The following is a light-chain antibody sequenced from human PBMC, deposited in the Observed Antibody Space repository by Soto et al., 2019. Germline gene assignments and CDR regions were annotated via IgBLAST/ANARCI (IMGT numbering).Light chain of an antibody. CDR2: DVT. Sequence: QSALTQPRSVSGSPGQSVTISCTGTSSDVGAYNYVSWYQHHPGKAPKLVIYDVTKRPSGVPDRFAGSKSGNAASLTISGLQAEDEADYSCCSYAGSSLGVVGGGTKLTVL. CDR1: SSDVGAYNY. V-gene: IGLV2-11*01. CDR3: CSYAGSSLGV. J-gene: IGLJ3*02.